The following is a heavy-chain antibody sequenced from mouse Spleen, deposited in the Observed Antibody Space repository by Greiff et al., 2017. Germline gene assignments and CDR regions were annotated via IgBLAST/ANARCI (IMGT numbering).Heavy chain of an antibody. V-gene: IGHV1-64*01. Sequence: QVQLQQPGAELVKPGASVKLSCKASGYTFTSYWMHWVKQRPGQGLEWIGMIHPNSGSTNYNEKFKSKATLTVDKSSSTAYMQLSSLTSEDSAVYYCARSKERQLGTRFAYWGQGTLVTVSA. CDR2: IHPNSGST. CDR3: ARSKERQLGTRFAY. J-gene: IGHJ3*01. D-gene: IGHD3-2*01. CDR1: GYTFTSYW.